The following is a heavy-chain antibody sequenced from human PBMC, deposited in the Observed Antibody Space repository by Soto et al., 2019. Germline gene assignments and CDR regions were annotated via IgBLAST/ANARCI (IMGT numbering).Heavy chain of an antibody. V-gene: IGHV5-51*01. J-gene: IGHJ3*01. CDR2: IYPGDSDS. CDR1: GYTFTNYW. D-gene: IGHD3-22*01. CDR3: ARHSFPSYYDSRGLLGNNYDTFHV. Sequence: EVQLVQSGAEVKKPGESLKISCKASGYTFTNYWIDWVRQLPGKGLEWMGMIYPGDSDSRYSPSFQGQVTISADKSNTTAYLQWSSLKASDTAMYYCARHSFPSYYDSRGLLGNNYDTFHVWGQGTMVTVSS.